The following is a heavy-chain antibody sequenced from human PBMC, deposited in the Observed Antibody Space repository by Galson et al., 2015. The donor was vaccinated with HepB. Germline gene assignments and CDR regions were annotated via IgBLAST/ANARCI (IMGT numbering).Heavy chain of an antibody. CDR3: TRLGDFSGYSSK. V-gene: IGHV3-73*01. D-gene: IGHD6-19*01. J-gene: IGHJ4*02. Sequence: SLRLSCAASGFTFSGSAIRWVRQASGKGPEWVGRIGSKATNYATSYVPSMKGRFIISRDDSRSMAYLHMKRLKTEDTAVYYCTRLGDFSGYSSKWGQGTLVTVSS. CDR1: GFTFSGSA. CDR2: IGSKATNYAT.